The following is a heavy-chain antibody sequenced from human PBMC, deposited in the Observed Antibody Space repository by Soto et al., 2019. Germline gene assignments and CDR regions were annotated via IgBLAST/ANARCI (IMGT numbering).Heavy chain of an antibody. CDR1: GYTFTSYD. D-gene: IGHD2-8*01. V-gene: IGHV1-8*01. CDR2: MSPNSGAT. CDR3: ARGVDNGVDV. Sequence: VQLVQSGAEATKPGASVKVSCKASGYTFTSYDINWVRQATGQGLEWMGWMSPNSGATGYAQKFQGRVTMTRDTIISTVYMELSNLRSEDTGIYFCARGVDNGVDVWGQGSTVTFSS. J-gene: IGHJ6*02.